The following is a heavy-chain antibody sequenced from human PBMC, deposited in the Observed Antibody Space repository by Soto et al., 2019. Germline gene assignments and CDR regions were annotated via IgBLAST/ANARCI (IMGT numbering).Heavy chain of an antibody. Sequence: SVKVSCKASGGSLSTNPISWVRQAPGQGLEWMGGTGSGTGPGNHAQKLQGRLTVTADKSTSTVYMELTNLSSEDTAVYYCARRHSGGFFRFFDSWGQGTLVTVYS. CDR3: ARRHSGGFFRFFDS. D-gene: IGHD2-15*01. V-gene: IGHV1-69*06. CDR1: GGSLSTNP. CDR2: TGSGTGPG. J-gene: IGHJ4*02.